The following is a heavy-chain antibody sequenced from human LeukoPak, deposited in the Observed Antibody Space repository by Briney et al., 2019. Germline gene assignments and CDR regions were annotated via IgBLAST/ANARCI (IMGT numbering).Heavy chain of an antibody. Sequence: GGSLRLSCAASGFTFSSYAMSWVRQAPGKGLEWLSAISGSGGSTYYADSVKGRFTISRDNSKNTLYLQMNSLRDEDTAVYYCAKGKTGASPFDYWGQGTLVTVSS. CDR2: ISGSGGST. CDR1: GFTFSSYA. CDR3: AKGKTGASPFDY. V-gene: IGHV3-23*01. J-gene: IGHJ4*02. D-gene: IGHD1-26*01.